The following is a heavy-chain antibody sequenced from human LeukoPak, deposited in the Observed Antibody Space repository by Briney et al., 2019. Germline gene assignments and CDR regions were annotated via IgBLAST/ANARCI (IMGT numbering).Heavy chain of an antibody. Sequence: GGSLRLSRAASGIAFSNHWMHWVRQAPGKGLEWVSWINNDGSYAVYVDSVRARFTISRDNAKNTLYLQMNSLRPEDTAVYYCARDRPHNWFDPWGQGTLVTVSS. CDR1: GIAFSNHW. CDR2: INNDGSYA. CDR3: ARDRPHNWFDP. J-gene: IGHJ5*02. V-gene: IGHV3-74*01.